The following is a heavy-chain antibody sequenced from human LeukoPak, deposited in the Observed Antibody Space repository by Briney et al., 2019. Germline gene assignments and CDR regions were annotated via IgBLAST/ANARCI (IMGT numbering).Heavy chain of an antibody. CDR1: GGSISSGGYA. CDR3: ARGQPYYFDY. Sequence: SETLSLTCAVSGGSISSGGYAWSWIRQPPGKGLEWIGYIYHSGSTYYIPSLKSRVTISVDRSKNQFSLKLSSVTAADTAVYYCARGQPYYFDYWGQGTLVTVSS. J-gene: IGHJ4*02. CDR2: IYHSGST. V-gene: IGHV4-30-2*01.